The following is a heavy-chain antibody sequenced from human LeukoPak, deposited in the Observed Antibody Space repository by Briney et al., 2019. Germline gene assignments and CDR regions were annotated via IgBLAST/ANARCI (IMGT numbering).Heavy chain of an antibody. CDR2: IYDRGST. CDR1: GGSISSYY. V-gene: IGHV4-59*01. CDR3: ARGMTFDN. J-gene: IGHJ4*02. Sequence: SETLSLTCTVSGGSISSYYWSWIRQPPGKGLEWIGNIYDRGSTNYNPSLKSRVTISVDTSKNQFSLRLSSVTAADTAVYYCARGMTFDNWGQGTLVTVSS.